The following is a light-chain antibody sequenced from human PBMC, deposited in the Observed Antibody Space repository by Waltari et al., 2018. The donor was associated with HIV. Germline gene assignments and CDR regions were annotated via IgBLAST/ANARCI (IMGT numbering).Light chain of an antibody. CDR2: RNN. J-gene: IGLJ2*01. V-gene: IGLV1-47*01. CDR1: SSNIRNSN. CDR3: AAWDDSLDGPVV. Sequence: QSVLTQPPSASGTPGQRVTISCSGSSSNIRNSNVYWYQQVPGTAPKLIIHRNNQRPSGGPDRFSGSKSGTSASLAISGLRSEDEADYYCAAWDDSLDGPVVFGGGTKLTVV.